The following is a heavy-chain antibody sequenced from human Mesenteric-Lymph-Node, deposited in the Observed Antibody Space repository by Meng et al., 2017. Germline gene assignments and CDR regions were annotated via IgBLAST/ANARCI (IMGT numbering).Heavy chain of an antibody. CDR1: GFTFSNYA. V-gene: IGHV3-23*01. CDR2: ISTNT. CDR3: AKERGYSGSYSPDY. J-gene: IGHJ4*02. Sequence: GESLKISCAASGFTFSNYAMNWVRQAPGKGLEWVSTISTNTYYTDSVKGRFTISRDNSENTLYLQMNSLRAEDTAIYYCAKERGYSGSYSPDYWGQGTLVTVSS. D-gene: IGHD1-26*01.